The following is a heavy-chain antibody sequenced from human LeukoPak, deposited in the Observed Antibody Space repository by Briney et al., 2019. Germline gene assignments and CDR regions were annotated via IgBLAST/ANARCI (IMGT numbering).Heavy chain of an antibody. D-gene: IGHD2-21*02. CDR1: GYSFTSFW. V-gene: IGHV5-51*01. CDR3: ARQKGDGGFDY. CDR2: IYPRDSDT. Sequence: GESLKISCKGSGYSFTSFWISWVRQMPGKGLEGMGIIYPRDSDTRYSPSFQGQVTISVDKSISTAYLQWSSLKASDTAMYYCARQKGDGGFDYWGQGTLVTVSS. J-gene: IGHJ4*02.